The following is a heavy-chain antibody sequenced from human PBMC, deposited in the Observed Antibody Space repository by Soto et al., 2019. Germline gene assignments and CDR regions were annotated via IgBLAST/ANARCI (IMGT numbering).Heavy chain of an antibody. D-gene: IGHD3-10*01. CDR3: ARDPREYYFDY. Sequence: QVQLVESGGGVVQPGRSLRLSCAASGFTFSSYGMHWVRQAPGKGLEWVVVIWYDGSNKYYADSVKGRFTISRDNSKNTLYLQMNSLRAEDTAVYYCARDPREYYFDYWGQGTLVTVSS. CDR1: GFTFSSYG. V-gene: IGHV3-33*01. J-gene: IGHJ4*02. CDR2: IWYDGSNK.